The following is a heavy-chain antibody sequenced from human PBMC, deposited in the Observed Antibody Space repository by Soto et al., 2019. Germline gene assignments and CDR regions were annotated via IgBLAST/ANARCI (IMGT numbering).Heavy chain of an antibody. D-gene: IGHD3-9*01. J-gene: IGHJ4*02. CDR3: ASEVIGLDNDILTGYRPFDY. CDR1: GGTFSSYT. CDR2: IIPILGIA. V-gene: IGHV1-69*02. Sequence: SVKVSCKASGGTFSSYTISWVRQAPGQGLEWMGRIIPILGIANYAQKFQGRVTITADKSTSTAYMELSGLRSEDTAVYYCASEVIGLDNDILTGYRPFDYWGQGTLVTVSS.